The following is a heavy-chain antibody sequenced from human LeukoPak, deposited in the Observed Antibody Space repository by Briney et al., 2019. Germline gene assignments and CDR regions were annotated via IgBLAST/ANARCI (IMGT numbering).Heavy chain of an antibody. Sequence: GGSLRLSCAASGFTFSNAWMNWVRQAPGKGLEWVGRIKSKTDGGTTDYAAPVKGRFTISRDDSKNTLYLQMNSLKTEDTAVYYCTTDLGTIDLLQRFDYGGQGPLVPVPS. J-gene: IGHJ4*02. D-gene: IGHD7-27*01. V-gene: IGHV3-15*07. CDR2: IKSKTDGGTT. CDR3: TTDLGTIDLLQRFDY. CDR1: GFTFSNAW.